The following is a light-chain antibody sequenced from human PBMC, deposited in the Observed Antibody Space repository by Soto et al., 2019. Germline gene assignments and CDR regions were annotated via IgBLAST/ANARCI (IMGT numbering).Light chain of an antibody. CDR3: SSYTSGDTYV. Sequence: QSVLTQPASVSGSPGQSITISCTGTNSYVGGYNFVSWYQHHPGKAPKLMIYDVNNRPSGVSNRFSGSKSGNTASLTISGLQAEDEADYYCSSYTSGDTYVFGTGTKVTVL. CDR1: NSYVGGYNF. V-gene: IGLV2-14*03. CDR2: DVN. J-gene: IGLJ1*01.